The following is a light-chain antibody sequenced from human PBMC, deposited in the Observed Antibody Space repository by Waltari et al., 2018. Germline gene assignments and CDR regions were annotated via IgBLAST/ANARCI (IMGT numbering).Light chain of an antibody. V-gene: IGKV3-11*01. CDR3: QQLHSYPRA. CDR2: DES. Sequence: ETVLTQSPATLSLSPGERATLSCRASQSISSHLAWYQQKPGQPPRLLTYDESKRATGIPARFSCSGSGTDFTLTISSLQPEDFATYYCQQLHSYPRAFGGGTKVESK. J-gene: IGKJ4*01. CDR1: QSISSH.